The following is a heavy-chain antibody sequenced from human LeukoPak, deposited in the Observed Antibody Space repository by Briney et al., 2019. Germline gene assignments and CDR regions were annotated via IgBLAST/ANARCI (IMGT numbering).Heavy chain of an antibody. CDR3: ARGYTLLEY. J-gene: IGHJ4*02. CDR1: GFTFSSYA. Sequence: PGRSLRLSCAASGFTFSSYAMHWVRQAPGKGLEWVAVISYDGSNKYYADSVKGRFTISRDNSKNTLYLQMDSLRAEDTAVYYCARGYTLLEYWGQGTLVTVSS. D-gene: IGHD1-1*01. V-gene: IGHV3-30*04. CDR2: ISYDGSNK.